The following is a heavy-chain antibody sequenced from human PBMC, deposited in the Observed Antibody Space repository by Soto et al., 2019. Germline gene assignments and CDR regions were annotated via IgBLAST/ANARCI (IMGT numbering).Heavy chain of an antibody. V-gene: IGHV3-23*01. CDR1: WGTFISLG. D-gene: IGHD3-22*01. Sequence: SIRVSWAAAWGTFISLGGSRVRKAPGKGLEWVSAISGSGGSTYYADSVKGRFTISRDNSKNTLYLQMNSLRAEDTAVYYCAKKNSYYYDSSGSRAAFDIWGQGTMVTVSS. CDR2: ISGSGGST. CDR3: AKKNSYYYDSSGSRAAFDI. J-gene: IGHJ3*02.